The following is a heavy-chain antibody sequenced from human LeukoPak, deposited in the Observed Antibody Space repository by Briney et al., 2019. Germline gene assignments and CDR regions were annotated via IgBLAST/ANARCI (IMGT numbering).Heavy chain of an antibody. Sequence: ASVKVSCKASGYTFTSYGISWVRQAPGQGLEWMGWISAYNGNTNYAQKLQGRVTMTTDTSTSTAYMELRSLRSDDTAVYYYARKTDSWFGELFWFDPWGQGTLVTVSS. J-gene: IGHJ5*02. CDR2: ISAYNGNT. CDR3: ARKTDSWFGELFWFDP. D-gene: IGHD3-10*01. V-gene: IGHV1-18*04. CDR1: GYTFTSYG.